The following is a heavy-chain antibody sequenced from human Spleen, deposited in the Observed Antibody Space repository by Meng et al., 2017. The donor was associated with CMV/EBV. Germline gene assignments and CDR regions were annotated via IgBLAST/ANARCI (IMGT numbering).Heavy chain of an antibody. Sequence: GESLKISCAASGFTIISNYMSWVRQAPGKGLEWVSVIYSGGSTYYADSVKGRFTISRDNSKNTLYLQMNSLRAEDTAVYYCARKKGGWYYFDYWGQGTLVTVSS. CDR2: IYSGGST. D-gene: IGHD6-19*01. CDR3: ARKKGGWYYFDY. CDR1: GFTIISNY. V-gene: IGHV3-53*01. J-gene: IGHJ4*02.